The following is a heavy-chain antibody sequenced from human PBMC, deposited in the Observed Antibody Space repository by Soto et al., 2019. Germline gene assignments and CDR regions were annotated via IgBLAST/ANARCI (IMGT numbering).Heavy chain of an antibody. Sequence: QVQLVESGGGVVQPGRSLRLSCAASGFTFSSYGMHWVRQAPGKGLEWVAVIWYDGGNKYYGDSVKGRFTISRDNSKNTLDLQMNSLRAEDTAVYYCAREGPTSETNDYWGQGTLVTVSS. J-gene: IGHJ4*02. CDR1: GFTFSSYG. V-gene: IGHV3-33*01. CDR2: IWYDGGNK. CDR3: AREGPTSETNDY.